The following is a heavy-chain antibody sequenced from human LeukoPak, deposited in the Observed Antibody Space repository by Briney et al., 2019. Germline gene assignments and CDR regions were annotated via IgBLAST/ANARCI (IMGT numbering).Heavy chain of an antibody. CDR3: AKDLGPGIARA. CDR2: IKQDGSEE. V-gene: IGHV3-7*01. CDR1: GFTFSSYW. Sequence: GGSLRLSCAASGFTFSSYWMSWVRQAPGKGLEWVANIKQDGSEEYYVDSVKGRFTISRDNAKNSLYLQMNSLRAEDTAVYYCAKDLGPGIARAWGQGTLVTVSS. D-gene: IGHD6-13*01. J-gene: IGHJ5*02.